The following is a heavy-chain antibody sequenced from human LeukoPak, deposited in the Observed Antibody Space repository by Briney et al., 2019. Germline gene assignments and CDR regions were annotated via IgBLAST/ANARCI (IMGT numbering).Heavy chain of an antibody. Sequence: ASVKVSCKASGYTFTSYGISWVRQAPGQGLEWMGWISAYNGNTNYAQKLQGRVTMTTDTSTSTAYMELRSLRSDDTAVYYCARGGFVGRYFDWSSLWGYFDYWGQGTLVTVSS. J-gene: IGHJ4*02. D-gene: IGHD3-9*01. CDR2: ISAYNGNT. CDR1: GYTFTSYG. CDR3: ARGGFVGRYFDWSSLWGYFDY. V-gene: IGHV1-18*01.